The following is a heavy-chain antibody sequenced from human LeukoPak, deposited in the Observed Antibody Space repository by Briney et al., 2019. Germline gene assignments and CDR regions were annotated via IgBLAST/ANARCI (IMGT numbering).Heavy chain of an antibody. V-gene: IGHV3-21*01. D-gene: IGHD6-13*01. CDR2: ISSSSSYI. J-gene: IGHJ4*02. CDR1: GFTFSSYS. CDR3: ARDHPIAAAGPCFDY. Sequence: GGSLRLSCAASGFTFSSYSMNRVRQAPGKGLEWVSSISSSSSYIYYADSVKGRFTISRDNAKNSLYLQMNSLRAEDTAVYYCARDHPIAAAGPCFDYWGQGTLVTVSS.